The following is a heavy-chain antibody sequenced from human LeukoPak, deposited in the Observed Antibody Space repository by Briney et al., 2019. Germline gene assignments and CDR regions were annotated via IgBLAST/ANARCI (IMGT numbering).Heavy chain of an antibody. J-gene: IGHJ4*02. CDR1: GFTVSTYD. D-gene: IGHD3-16*01. CDR2: IGGVGFDART. CDR3: AEYGGRDGAYDTFDY. V-gene: IGHV3-23*01. Sequence: PGGSLRLSCAASGFTVSTYDMSCLRQAPGKGLEWVSGIGGVGFDARTYAADSVKGRFTISRDNSKNTVFLQMNSLRDEDTALYYCAEYGGRDGAYDTFDYWGQGVLVTVSS.